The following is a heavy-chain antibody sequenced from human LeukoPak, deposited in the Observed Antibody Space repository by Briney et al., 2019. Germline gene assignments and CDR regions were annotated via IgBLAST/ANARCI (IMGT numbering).Heavy chain of an antibody. D-gene: IGHD4-17*01. J-gene: IGHJ3*02. CDR1: GFTFSTYA. CDR3: AKDRSYDYGDSDAFDI. V-gene: IGHV3-23*01. CDR2: ISGGGGTI. Sequence: GGSLRLSCAASGFTFSTYAMSWARQAPGKGLEWVSAISGGGGTIYYADSVRGRFTVSRDNSENTLYLQMNGLRAEDTAVYYCAKDRSYDYGDSDAFDIWGQGTMVTVSS.